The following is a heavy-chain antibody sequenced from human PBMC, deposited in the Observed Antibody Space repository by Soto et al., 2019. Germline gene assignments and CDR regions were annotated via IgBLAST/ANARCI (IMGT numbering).Heavy chain of an antibody. D-gene: IGHD3-22*01. Sequence: QVQLVQSGAEVKKPGSSVKVSCKASGGTFSSYAISWVRQAPGQGLEWMGGIIPMFGTTKYAQKFQGRLTITADESTSTAYMELSSLRSEDTAMYYCARGWGYDSNDYYYAYWGQGTLVIVSS. CDR2: IIPMFGTT. CDR3: ARGWGYDSNDYYYAY. CDR1: GGTFSSYA. J-gene: IGHJ4*02. V-gene: IGHV1-69*01.